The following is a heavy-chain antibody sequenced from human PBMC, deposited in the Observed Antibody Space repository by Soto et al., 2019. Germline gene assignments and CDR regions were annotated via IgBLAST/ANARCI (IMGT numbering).Heavy chain of an antibody. CDR2: ISGSGTTT. Sequence: GGSLRLSCAASGFTSTNYVVNWVRQAPGRGLEWVSSISGSGTTTFYADSVKGRFIISRDNSKNTLYLQMNSLRAEDTALYYCAKDRVGGVPDAFDIWGQGTMVTVSS. D-gene: IGHD2-8*01. CDR3: AKDRVGGVPDAFDI. J-gene: IGHJ3*02. CDR1: GFTSTNYV. V-gene: IGHV3-23*01.